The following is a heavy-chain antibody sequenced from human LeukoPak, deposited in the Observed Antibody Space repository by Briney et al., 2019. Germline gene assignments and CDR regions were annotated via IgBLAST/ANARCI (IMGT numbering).Heavy chain of an antibody. CDR3: ARRVLGAMYYFDY. D-gene: IGHD1-26*01. J-gene: IGHJ4*02. Sequence: PGGSLRLSCEASGFTLSTYAMSWVRQAPEKGLEWVSTVSGSGSNTYYADSVKGRFTISRDNSKNTLYLQMNSLRAEDTAIYYCARRVLGAMYYFDYWGQGTLVTVSS. CDR2: VSGSGSNT. CDR1: GFTLSTYA. V-gene: IGHV3-23*01.